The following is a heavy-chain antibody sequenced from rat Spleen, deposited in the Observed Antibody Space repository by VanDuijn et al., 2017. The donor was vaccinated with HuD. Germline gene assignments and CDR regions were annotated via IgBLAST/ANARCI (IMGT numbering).Heavy chain of an antibody. Sequence: QVQLKESGPGLVQPSQTLSLTCTVSGFSLMDYSVHWVRQPPGKGLEWMGRMKYDGDTYYNSALKSRLSISRDTSKSQVFLKMNSLQTEDTAIYDCTRTLNYGGYGAYWGQGTLVTVSS. CDR3: TRTLNYGGYGAY. V-gene: IGHV2S30*01. J-gene: IGHJ3*01. CDR2: MKYDGDT. CDR1: GFSLMDYS. D-gene: IGHD1-11*01.